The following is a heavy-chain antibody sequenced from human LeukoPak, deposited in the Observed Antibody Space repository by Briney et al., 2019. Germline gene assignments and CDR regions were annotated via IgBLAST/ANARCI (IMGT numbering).Heavy chain of an antibody. CDR1: GYTFTSHG. CDR2: ISAYNGNT. CDR3: ARRGYCSGGSCFDDAFDI. Sequence: EASVKVSCKASGYTFTSHGISWVRQAPGQGLEWMGWISAYNGNTNYAQKLQGRVTMTTDTSTSTAYMELRSLRSDDTAVYYCARRGYCSGGSCFDDAFDIWGQGTMVTVSS. V-gene: IGHV1-18*01. D-gene: IGHD2-15*01. J-gene: IGHJ3*02.